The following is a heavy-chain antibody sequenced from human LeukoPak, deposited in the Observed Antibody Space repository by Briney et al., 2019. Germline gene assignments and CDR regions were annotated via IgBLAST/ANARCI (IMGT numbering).Heavy chain of an antibody. V-gene: IGHV3-33*01. CDR2: IWYDGQTK. CDR3: AREWGRIAVAGGPGY. Sequence: GGSLRLSCEASGFILSDYGMHWVRQAPGKGLEWLALIWYDGQTKFYADSVKGRFTISRDNSGYTLFLHMTSLRVEDTAIYYCAREWGRIAVAGGPGYWGQGALVTVSS. CDR1: GFILSDYG. J-gene: IGHJ4*02. D-gene: IGHD6-19*01.